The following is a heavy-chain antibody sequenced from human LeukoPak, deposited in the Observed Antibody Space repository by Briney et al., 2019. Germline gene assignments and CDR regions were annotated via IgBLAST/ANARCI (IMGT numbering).Heavy chain of an antibody. V-gene: IGHV3-7*01. Sequence: GGSLRFSCAASGFTFGTYWMTWVRQAPGKGLEWVANIKRDGSEKYYADSVKGRFTISRDNAKNSLFLQMNSLRVEDTAVYYCARLDGFNYWGQGTLVTVSS. CDR3: ARLDGFNY. CDR2: IKRDGSEK. J-gene: IGHJ4*02. CDR1: GFTFGTYW. D-gene: IGHD5-24*01.